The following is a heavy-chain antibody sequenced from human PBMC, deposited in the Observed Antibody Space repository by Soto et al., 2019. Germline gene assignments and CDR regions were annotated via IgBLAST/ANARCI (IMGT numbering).Heavy chain of an antibody. CDR1: GYIFSIYC. J-gene: IGHJ4*02. V-gene: IGHV5-51*01. D-gene: IGHD6-19*01. CDR2: THGGDANT. Sequence: GESLKISCKGSGYIFSIYCIGWVLQMPWKGLEWMGITHGGDANTRYSPSFEGQVTISTDKSITTAYLQWSSLKASDTAMYYCARRGTYSSGWDYWGQGTLVTVSS. CDR3: ARRGTYSSGWDY.